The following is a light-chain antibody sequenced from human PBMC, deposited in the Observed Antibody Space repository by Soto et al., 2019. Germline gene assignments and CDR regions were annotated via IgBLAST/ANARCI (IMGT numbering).Light chain of an antibody. CDR3: SSYAGYSNLV. J-gene: IGLJ2*01. V-gene: IGLV2-8*01. CDR2: EVN. CDR1: SSDVGDYNY. Sequence: QSALTQPPSASGSPGQSVTISCTGTSSDVGDYNYVSWYQQHPGKAPKLMIYEVNKRPSGVPDRFSGSKSGNTASLTVSGLQAEDEADYSCSSYAGYSNLVFGGGTKLTVL.